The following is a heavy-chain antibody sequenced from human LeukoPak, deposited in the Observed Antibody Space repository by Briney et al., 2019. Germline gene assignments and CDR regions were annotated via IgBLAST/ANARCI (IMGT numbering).Heavy chain of an antibody. CDR3: ARGLLITANWFDP. CDR2: ISSSSSYI. J-gene: IGHJ5*02. Sequence: GGSLRLSCAASGFTFSSYSMNWVRQAPGKGLEWVSSISSSSSYIYYADSVKGRFTISRDNAKNSQYLQMNSLRAEDTAVYYCARGLLITANWFDPWGQGTLVTVSS. D-gene: IGHD1-20*01. V-gene: IGHV3-21*01. CDR1: GFTFSSYS.